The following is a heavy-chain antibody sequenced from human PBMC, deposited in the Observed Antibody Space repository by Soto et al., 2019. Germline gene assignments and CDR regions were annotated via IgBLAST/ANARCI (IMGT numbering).Heavy chain of an antibody. CDR1: AYTFTSYG. J-gene: IGHJ6*02. D-gene: IGHD2-15*01. Sequence: ASVKLSCKSSAYTFTSYGISWVRQAPGQGLEWMGWISAYNGNTNYAQKLQGRVTMTTDTSTSTAYMELRSLRSDDTAVYYCAIEACSGGSCLNYYYYGMDVWGQGTTVTVSS. CDR3: AIEACSGGSCLNYYYYGMDV. CDR2: ISAYNGNT. V-gene: IGHV1-18*01.